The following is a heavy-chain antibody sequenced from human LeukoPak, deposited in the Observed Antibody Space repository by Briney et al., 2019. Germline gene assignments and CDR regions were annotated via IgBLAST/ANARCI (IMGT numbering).Heavy chain of an antibody. J-gene: IGHJ4*02. CDR3: ARLKAYYDILTGFPPSNYFDY. Sequence: PSETLSLTCTVSGGSISSSSYYWGWIRQPPGKGLEWIGSIYHSGSTYYNPSLKSRVTISVDTSKNQFSLKLSSVTAADTAVYYCARLKAYYDILTGFPPSNYFDYWGQGTLVTVSS. D-gene: IGHD3-9*01. V-gene: IGHV4-39*01. CDR1: GGSISSSSYY. CDR2: IYHSGST.